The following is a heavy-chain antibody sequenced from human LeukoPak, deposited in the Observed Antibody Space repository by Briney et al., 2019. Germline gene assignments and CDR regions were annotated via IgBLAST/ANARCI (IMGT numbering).Heavy chain of an antibody. Sequence: GGSLRLSCAASGFTFDDYGMSWVRQAPGKGLEWVSGINWNGGSTGYADSVKGRFTISRDNAKNSLYLQMNSLRAEDTALYYCARDYYGSGSYLESYYYYYMDVWGKGTTVTVSS. V-gene: IGHV3-20*04. CDR3: ARDYYGSGSYLESYYYYYMDV. D-gene: IGHD3-10*01. CDR1: GFTFDDYG. CDR2: INWNGGST. J-gene: IGHJ6*03.